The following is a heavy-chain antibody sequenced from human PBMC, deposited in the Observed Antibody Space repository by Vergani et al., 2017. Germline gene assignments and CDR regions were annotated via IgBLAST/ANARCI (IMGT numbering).Heavy chain of an antibody. V-gene: IGHV3-23*04. CDR3: AKLADYYGSGSYRNWFDP. CDR2: ISGSGGST. CDR1: GFTFSSYA. J-gene: IGHJ5*02. D-gene: IGHD3-10*01. Sequence: EVQLVESGGGVVQPGGSLRLSCAASGFTFSSYAMSWVRQAPGKGLEWVSAISGSGGSTYYADSVKGRFTISRDNSKNTLYLQMNSLRAEDTAVYYCAKLADYYGSGSYRNWFDPWGQGTLVTVSS.